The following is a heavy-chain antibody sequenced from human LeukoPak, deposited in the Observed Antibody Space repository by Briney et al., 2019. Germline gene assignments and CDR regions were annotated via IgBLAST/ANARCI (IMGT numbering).Heavy chain of an antibody. D-gene: IGHD6-19*01. V-gene: IGHV3-23*01. CDR3: ANRRWLVSSFDY. J-gene: IGHJ4*02. CDR1: GFAFSSYG. Sequence: GGSLRLSCAASGFAFSSYGMSWVRQAPGKGLEWVSGISGSGGNTYYADSVKGRFTISRDNSKNTLYLQMNSLRAEDTAVYYCANRRWLVSSFDYWGQGTLVTVSS. CDR2: ISGSGGNT.